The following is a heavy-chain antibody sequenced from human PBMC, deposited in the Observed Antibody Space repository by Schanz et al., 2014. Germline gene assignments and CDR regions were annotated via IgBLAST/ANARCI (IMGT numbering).Heavy chain of an antibody. J-gene: IGHJ6*02. CDR1: GFTFSSYS. CDR3: ARDTSYGMDV. Sequence: GGSLRLSCAASGFTFSSYSMNWVRQAPGKGLEWVSYISGTTTYTNYADSVKGRFTISRDNAKISLYLQMNSLRVEDTAVYYCARDTSYGMDVWGQGTTVTVSS. CDR2: ISGTTTYT. V-gene: IGHV3-21*05.